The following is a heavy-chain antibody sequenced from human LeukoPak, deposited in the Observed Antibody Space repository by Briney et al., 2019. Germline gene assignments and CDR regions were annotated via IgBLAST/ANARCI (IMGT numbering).Heavy chain of an antibody. J-gene: IGHJ5*02. D-gene: IGHD3-22*01. CDR2: IYYSGST. CDR1: GGSISSGGYY. Sequence: SETLSLTCTVSGGSISSGGYYWSWIRQHPGKGLEWIGYIYYSGSTYYNPSLKGRVTISVDTSKNQFSLKLSSVTAADTAVYYCARESYYDSSTFDPWGQGTLVTVSS. CDR3: ARESYYDSSTFDP. V-gene: IGHV4-31*03.